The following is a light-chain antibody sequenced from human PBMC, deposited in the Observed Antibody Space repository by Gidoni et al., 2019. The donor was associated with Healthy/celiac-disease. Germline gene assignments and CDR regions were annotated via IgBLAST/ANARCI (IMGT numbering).Light chain of an antibody. Sequence: DIVLTQSPATLSLSPGERATLYCRASQSVSSSLAWYQQKPGQAPRLLIYDASNRATGIPARFSGSGSGTDFTLTISSLEPEDFAVYYCQQRSNWPPFTFGGGTKVEIK. CDR3: QQRSNWPPFT. J-gene: IGKJ4*01. CDR1: QSVSSS. V-gene: IGKV3-11*01. CDR2: DAS.